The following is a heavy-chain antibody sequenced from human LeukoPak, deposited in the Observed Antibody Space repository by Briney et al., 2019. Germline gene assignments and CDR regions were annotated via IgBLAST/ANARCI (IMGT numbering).Heavy chain of an antibody. CDR1: GGSISSSSYY. V-gene: IGHV4-39*07. CDR3: AREGRDGYNPADY. Sequence: SETLSLTCTVSGGSISSSSYYWGWIRQPPGKGLEWIGSIYYSGSTYYNPSLKSRVTISVDTSKNQFSLKLSSVTAADTAVYYCAREGRDGYNPADYWGQGTLVTVSS. D-gene: IGHD5-24*01. J-gene: IGHJ4*02. CDR2: IYYSGST.